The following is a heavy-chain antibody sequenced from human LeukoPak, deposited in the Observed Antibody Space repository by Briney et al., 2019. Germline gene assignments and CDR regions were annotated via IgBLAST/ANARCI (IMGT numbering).Heavy chain of an antibody. J-gene: IGHJ4*02. CDR1: GYSISSGYY. D-gene: IGHD5-12*01. CDR3: ARGWGGYVGY. V-gene: IGHV4-4*07. Sequence: SETLSLTCAVSGYSISSGYYWGWIRQPAGKGLEWIGRIYTSGSTNYNPSLKSRVTMSVDTSKNQFSLKLSSVTAADTAVYYCARGWGGYVGYWGQGTLVTVSS. CDR2: IYTSGST.